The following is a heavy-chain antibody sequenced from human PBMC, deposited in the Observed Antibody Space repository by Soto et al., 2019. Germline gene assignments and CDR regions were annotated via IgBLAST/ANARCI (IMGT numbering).Heavy chain of an antibody. CDR1: VFTSSG. D-gene: IGHD3-3*01. CDR3: AREGILGLFDAYDL. J-gene: IGHJ3*01. V-gene: IGHV1-18*04. CDR2: ISTHTGNT. Sequence: QDQLVQSGAEVKKPGASVKVSCKASVFTSSGISWVRQAHGQRLEWMGWISTHTGNTIYAQKFQGRVIMTMDTSTTTVYMELRSLRPDDTAVYLCAREGILGLFDAYDLWGQGTMVTVSS.